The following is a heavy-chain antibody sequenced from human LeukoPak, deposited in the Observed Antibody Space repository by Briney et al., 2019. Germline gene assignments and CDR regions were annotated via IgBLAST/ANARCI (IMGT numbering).Heavy chain of an antibody. V-gene: IGHV1-69*05. CDR3: ARDNYAGANWFDP. Sequence: GASVKVSCKAAGGTFSSYAISWVRQAPGQGREWRGGIIPIFGTSNYAQKFQRRVTITTDESTSTAYMELSSLRSEDTAVYYCARDNYAGANWFDPWGQGTLVTVSS. J-gene: IGHJ5*02. CDR1: GGTFSSYA. D-gene: IGHD1-7*01. CDR2: IIPIFGTS.